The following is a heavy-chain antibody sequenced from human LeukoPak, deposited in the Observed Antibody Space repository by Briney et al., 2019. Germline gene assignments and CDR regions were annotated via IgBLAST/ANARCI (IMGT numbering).Heavy chain of an antibody. D-gene: IGHD4-17*01. V-gene: IGHV4-34*01. CDR1: GGSFSGYY. Sequence: SETLSLTCAVYGGSFSGYYWSWIRQPPGKGLEWIGEINHSGSTNYNPSLKSRVTISVDTSKNQFSLKLSSVTAADTAVYYCASTMTTVTHNTYTTDYWGQGTLVTVSS. CDR3: ASTMTTVTHNTYTTDY. CDR2: INHSGST. J-gene: IGHJ4*02.